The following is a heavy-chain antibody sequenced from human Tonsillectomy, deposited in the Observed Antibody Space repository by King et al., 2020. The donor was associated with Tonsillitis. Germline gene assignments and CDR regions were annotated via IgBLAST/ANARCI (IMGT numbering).Heavy chain of an antibody. J-gene: IGHJ4*02. CDR2: IYTGDNNT. CDR1: GFTFSNYA. D-gene: IGHD3-9*01. Sequence: AQLVQSGGGLVQPGGSLRLSCAASGFTFSNYAMSWVRQAPGKGLEWVSVIYTGDNNTYYADSVKGRFTISRDNSKNTVYLQMNSLRAEDTAVSYCAKEDFNVLTTYYPDYWGQGTLVTVSS. CDR3: AKEDFNVLTTYYPDY. V-gene: IGHV3-23*03.